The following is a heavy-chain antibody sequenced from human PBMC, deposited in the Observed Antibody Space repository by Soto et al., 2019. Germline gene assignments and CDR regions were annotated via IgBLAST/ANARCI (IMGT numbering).Heavy chain of an antibody. CDR1: GFTLSNYW. V-gene: IGHV3-74*01. CDR2: IRSDGAGT. CDR3: EYSNWPVRNY. D-gene: IGHD6-13*01. Sequence: GGSLRLSCEASGFTLSNYWMHWVRQAPGKGLVWVSRIRSDGAGTSYADSVKGRFTISRDNAKNTLYLQMNGLGAEDTAVYYCEYSNWPVRNYWGQGIVVTVSS. J-gene: IGHJ4*02.